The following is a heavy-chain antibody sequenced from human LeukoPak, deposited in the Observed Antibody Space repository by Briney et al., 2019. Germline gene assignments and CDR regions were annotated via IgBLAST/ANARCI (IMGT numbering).Heavy chain of an antibody. Sequence: SETLSLTCTVSGGSISSGDYYWSWIRQPPGKGLEWIGYIYYSGSTYYNPSLKSRVTISVDTSKNQFSLKLSSVTAADTAVYYCASNIGGDAFDIWGQGTMVTVSS. CDR3: ASNIGGDAFDI. CDR2: IYYSGST. J-gene: IGHJ3*02. D-gene: IGHD1-26*01. V-gene: IGHV4-30-4*01. CDR1: GGSISSGDYY.